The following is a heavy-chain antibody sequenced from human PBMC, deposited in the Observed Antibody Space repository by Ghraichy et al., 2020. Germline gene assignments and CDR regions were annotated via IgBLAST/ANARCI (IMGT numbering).Heavy chain of an antibody. CDR1: GFTFSDYY. D-gene: IGHD6-19*01. V-gene: IGHV3-11*01. J-gene: IGHJ4*02. Sequence: GVSLRLSCAASGFTFSDYYMSWIRQAPGKGLEWVSYTSSSGTTRYYADSVKGRFTISRDNAKNSLYLQMNSLRAEDTAVYYCARVRGWYFDYWGQGTLVTVSS. CDR3: ARVRGWYFDY. CDR2: TSSSGTTR.